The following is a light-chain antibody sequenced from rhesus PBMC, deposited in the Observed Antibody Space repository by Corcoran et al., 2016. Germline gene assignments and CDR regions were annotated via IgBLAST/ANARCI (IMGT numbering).Light chain of an antibody. V-gene: IGKV1-25*01. CDR2: KVS. CDR3: QQHNSDPPT. J-gene: IGKJ4*01. Sequence: DIPMTQSPSSLSASFGDTVPLTCRASQGISRYLAWYQQKPGKAPKILINKVSTFQSGAPSRFSGSGSGTDFTLTISSLQPEDFATDYCQQHNSDPPTFGGGTKVELK. CDR1: QGISRY.